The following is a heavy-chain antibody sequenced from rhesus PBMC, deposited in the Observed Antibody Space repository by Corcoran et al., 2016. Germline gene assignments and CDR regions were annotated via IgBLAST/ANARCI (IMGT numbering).Heavy chain of an antibody. V-gene: IGHV4S10*01. CDR2: IYGSSTST. J-gene: IGHJ4*01. Sequence: QVQLQESGPGVVKPSETLSLTCAVSGGSISDSYRWSWIRQPPGKGLDWIGYIYGSSTSTNYNPSLKSRVTISKDTSKTQFSLKLSSVTAADTAVYYCAREDTAGTVIGYWGQGVLVTVSS. D-gene: IGHD5-30*01. CDR3: AREDTAGTVIGY. CDR1: GGSISDSYR.